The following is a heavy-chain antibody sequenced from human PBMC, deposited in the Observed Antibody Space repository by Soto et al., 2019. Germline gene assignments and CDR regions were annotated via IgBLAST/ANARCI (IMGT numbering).Heavy chain of an antibody. Sequence: SETLSLTCTVSGGSISSGNYYWIWIRHPPGKGLEWIGYIYYSGSTYYNPSLKSRVTISVDTSKNQFSLKLSSVTAADTAVYYCARENRGTVTSFDYWGQGTLVTVSS. CDR1: GGSISSGNYY. CDR3: ARENRGTVTSFDY. V-gene: IGHV4-30-4*01. J-gene: IGHJ4*02. CDR2: IYYSGST. D-gene: IGHD4-17*01.